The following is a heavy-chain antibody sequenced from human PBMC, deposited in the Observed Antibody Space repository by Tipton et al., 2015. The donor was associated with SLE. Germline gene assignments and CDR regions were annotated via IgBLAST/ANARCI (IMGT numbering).Heavy chain of an antibody. V-gene: IGHV4-59*08. CDR3: ARHMSVKYANFDV. J-gene: IGHJ3*01. D-gene: IGHD2-2*01. CDR1: GASMSGDY. CDR2: VFYSGST. Sequence: TLSLTCTVSGASMSGDYWSWIRQPPGGGLEWIGYVFYSGSTRYNPSLQSRVSFSIDTSKSQFSLRLSSVTAADTAVYYCARHMSVKYANFDVWGQGTVVTVSS.